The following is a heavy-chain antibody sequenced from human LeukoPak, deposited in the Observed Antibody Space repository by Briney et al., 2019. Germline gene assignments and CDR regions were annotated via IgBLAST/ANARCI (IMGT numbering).Heavy chain of an antibody. D-gene: IGHD6-19*01. V-gene: IGHV1-18*01. CDR3: ARAWSSGWYGDYYYMDV. J-gene: IGHJ6*03. Sequence: SVKVSCKASGYTFTSYGISWVRQAPGQGLEWMGWISAYNGNTNYAQKLQGRVTMTTDTSTSTAYMELRSLRSDDTAVYYCARAWSSGWYGDYYYMDVWGKGTTVTISS. CDR1: GYTFTSYG. CDR2: ISAYNGNT.